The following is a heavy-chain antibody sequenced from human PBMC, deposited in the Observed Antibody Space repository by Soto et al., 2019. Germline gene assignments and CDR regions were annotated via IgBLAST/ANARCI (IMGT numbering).Heavy chain of an antibody. D-gene: IGHD2-2*02. CDR3: ARDSDSIVVPAAIGYFDY. V-gene: IGHV1-69*04. CDR2: IIPILGIA. Sequence: XVKVSCKASGGTFSSYTISWVRHAPGQGLEWMGRIIPILGIANYAQKFQGRVTITADKSTSTAYMELSSLRSEDTDVYYCARDSDSIVVPAAIGYFDYWGQGTLVTVSS. CDR1: GGTFSSYT. J-gene: IGHJ4*02.